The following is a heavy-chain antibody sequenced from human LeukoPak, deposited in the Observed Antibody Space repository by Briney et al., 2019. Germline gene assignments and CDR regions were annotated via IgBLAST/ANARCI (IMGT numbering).Heavy chain of an antibody. CDR2: ISSSSSYI. V-gene: IGHV3-21*01. CDR1: GFTFSSYS. CDR3: ARGTAMVNSAVDY. D-gene: IGHD5-18*01. J-gene: IGHJ4*02. Sequence: GGSLRLSCAASGFTFSSYSMNWVRQAPGKGLEWVSSISSSSSYIYYADSLKGRFTISRDNAKNSLYLQMNSLRAEDTAVYYCARGTAMVNSAVDYWGQGTLVTVSS.